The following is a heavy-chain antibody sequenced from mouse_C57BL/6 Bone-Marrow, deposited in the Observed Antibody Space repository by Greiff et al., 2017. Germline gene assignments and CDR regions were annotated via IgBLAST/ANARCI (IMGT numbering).Heavy chain of an antibody. Sequence: EVQLQESGGDLVKPGGSLKLSCAASGFTFSSYGMSWVRQTPDKRLEWVATISSGGSYTYYPDSVKGRFTISRDNAKNTLYLQMSSLKSEDTAMYYCARFDYWGQGTTLTVSS. J-gene: IGHJ2*01. CDR1: GFTFSSYG. CDR3: ARFDY. V-gene: IGHV5-6*01. CDR2: ISSGGSYT.